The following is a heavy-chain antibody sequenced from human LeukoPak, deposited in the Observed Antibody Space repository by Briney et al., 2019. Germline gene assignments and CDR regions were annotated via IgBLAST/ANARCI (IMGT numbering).Heavy chain of an antibody. J-gene: IGHJ5*02. D-gene: IGHD6-13*01. CDR1: GYTFTSYG. CDR2: ISAYNGNT. V-gene: IGHV1-18*01. Sequence: ASVKVSCKASGYTFTSYGISWVRQAPGQGLEWMVWISAYNGNTNYAQKLQGRVTMTTDTSTSTAYMELRSLRSDDTAVYYCARGYSSSWYVAWQVWFDPWGQGTLVTVSS. CDR3: ARGYSSSWYVAWQVWFDP.